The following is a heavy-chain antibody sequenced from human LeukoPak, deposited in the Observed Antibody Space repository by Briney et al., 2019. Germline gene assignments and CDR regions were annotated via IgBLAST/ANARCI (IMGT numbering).Heavy chain of an antibody. J-gene: IGHJ4*02. CDR1: GGSFSGYY. D-gene: IGHD5-18*01. V-gene: IGHV4-34*01. CDR2: INHSGST. CDR3: ASSRGYSYGYRGDYFDY. Sequence: SETLSLTCAVYGGSFSGYYWSWIRQPPGKGLEWIGEINHSGSTNYNPSLKRRFTISVDTSKNQFSLKLSSVTAADTAVYYCASSRGYSYGYRGDYFDYWGQGTLVTVSS.